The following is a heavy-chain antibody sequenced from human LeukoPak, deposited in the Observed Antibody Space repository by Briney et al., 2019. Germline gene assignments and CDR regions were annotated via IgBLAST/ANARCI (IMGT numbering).Heavy chain of an antibody. Sequence: SQTLSLTCTVSGGSISSGDYYWSWIRQPPGKGLEWIGYIYYSGSTYYNPSLKSRVTISVDRSKNQFSLKLSSVTAADTAVYYCASLTYYYDSSGYPNYWYFDLWGRGTLVTVSS. V-gene: IGHV4-30-4*01. J-gene: IGHJ2*01. CDR1: GGSISSGDYY. CDR3: ASLTYYYDSSGYPNYWYFDL. D-gene: IGHD3-22*01. CDR2: IYYSGST.